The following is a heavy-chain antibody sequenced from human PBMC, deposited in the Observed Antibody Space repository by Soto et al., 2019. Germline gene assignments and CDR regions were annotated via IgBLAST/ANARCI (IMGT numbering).Heavy chain of an antibody. CDR1: GFTFSSYA. D-gene: IGHD6-19*01. V-gene: IGHV3-23*01. CDR3: AKDRDEWLLGYFDY. CDR2: ISGSGGST. J-gene: IGHJ4*02. Sequence: GGSLRLSCAASGFTFSSYAMSWVRQAPGKGLEWVSAISGSGGSTYYADSVRGRFTISRDNSKNTLYLQMNSLRAEDTAVYYCAKDRDEWLLGYFDYWGQGTLVTVSS.